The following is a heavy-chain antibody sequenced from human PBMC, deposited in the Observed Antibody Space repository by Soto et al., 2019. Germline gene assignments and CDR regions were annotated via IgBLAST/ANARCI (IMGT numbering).Heavy chain of an antibody. V-gene: IGHV1-46*03. CDR1: GYTFTSYY. D-gene: IGHD5-18*01. CDR3: ARDQSTEDTALTALFDY. J-gene: IGHJ4*02. Sequence: ASVKVSCTASGYTFTSYYMHWVRQAPGQGLEWMGIINPSGGSTSYAQKFQGRVTMTRDTSTSTVYMELSSLRSEDTAVYYCARDQSTEDTALTALFDYWGQGTLVTVSS. CDR2: INPSGGST.